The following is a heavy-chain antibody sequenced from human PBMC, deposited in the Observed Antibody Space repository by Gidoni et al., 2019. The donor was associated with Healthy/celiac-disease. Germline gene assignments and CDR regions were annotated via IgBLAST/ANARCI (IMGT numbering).Heavy chain of an antibody. CDR3: ARGLDFWSGSYPFDY. CDR1: GGPIRSGSYY. CDR2: IYTSGST. V-gene: IGHV4-61*02. J-gene: IGHJ4*02. Sequence: QVQLQESGPGLVKPSQTLSLTCTVSGGPIRSGSYYWSWIRQPAGKGLEWIGRIYTSGSTNYNPSLKSRVTMSVDTSKNQFSLKLSSVTAADTAVYYCARGLDFWSGSYPFDYWGQGTLVTVSS. D-gene: IGHD3-3*01.